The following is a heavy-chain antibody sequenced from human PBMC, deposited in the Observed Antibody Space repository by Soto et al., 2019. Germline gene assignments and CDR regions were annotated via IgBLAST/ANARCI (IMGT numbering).Heavy chain of an antibody. D-gene: IGHD1-1*01. CDR2: IYYSGST. J-gene: IGHJ6*02. V-gene: IGHV4-30-4*01. CDR1: GGSISSGDYY. Sequence: SETLSLTFTVSGGSISSGDYYWSCIRQPPGKGLEWIGYIYYSGSTYYNPSLKSRVTISVDTSKNQFSLKLSSVTAADTAVYYCARRNRPSYYYYYGMDVWGQGTTVTVSS. CDR3: ARRNRPSYYYYYGMDV.